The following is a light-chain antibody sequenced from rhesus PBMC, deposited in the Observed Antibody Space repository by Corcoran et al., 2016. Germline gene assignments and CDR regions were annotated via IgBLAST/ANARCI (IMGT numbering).Light chain of an antibody. Sequence: DIQMTQSPSSLSASVGDRVTITCRASENVNNYLNWYQQKPGKAPNLLNYKASTLQIGVPSRFSGIGSGTDYTFTISSLQPEDVATYYCQHGYGTPFTFGPGTKLDIK. J-gene: IGKJ3*01. CDR1: ENVNNY. V-gene: IGKV1-74*01. CDR2: KAS. CDR3: QHGYGTPFT.